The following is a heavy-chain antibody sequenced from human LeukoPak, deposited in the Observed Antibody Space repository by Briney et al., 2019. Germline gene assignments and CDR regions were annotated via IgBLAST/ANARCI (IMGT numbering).Heavy chain of an antibody. CDR1: GFTVGTNY. J-gene: IGHJ6*02. D-gene: IGHD1-14*01. V-gene: IGHV3-53*01. Sequence: GGSLRLSCAASGFTVGTNYMSWVRQAPGKGLEWVSLIYSGSSTYYANSVKGRFTISRDNSKNTVYLQMNSLRAEDTAVYYCAISGDVWGQGTTVTVSS. CDR3: AISGDV. CDR2: IYSGSST.